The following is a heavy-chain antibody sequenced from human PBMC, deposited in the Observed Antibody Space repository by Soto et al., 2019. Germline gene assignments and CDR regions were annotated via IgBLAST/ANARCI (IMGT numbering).Heavy chain of an antibody. V-gene: IGHV3-21*06. CDR1: GFTFSGHS. Sequence: GGSLRLSCAASGFTFSGHSMNWVRQAPGKGLEWVSSITSSSSTIYDADSVKGRFTISRDNAKNSLYLHMNSLRAEDTAIYYCARRQATAGSSGDYYYGLDVWGQGTTVTVSS. D-gene: IGHD6-13*01. CDR3: ARRQATAGSSGDYYYGLDV. J-gene: IGHJ6*02. CDR2: ITSSSSTI.